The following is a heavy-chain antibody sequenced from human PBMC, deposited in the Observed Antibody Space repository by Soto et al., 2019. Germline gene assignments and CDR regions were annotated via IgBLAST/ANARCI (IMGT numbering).Heavy chain of an antibody. D-gene: IGHD6-19*01. J-gene: IGHJ5*02. CDR1: GYTFTGYY. CDR3: ARDRSSGWYGGLYIWFDP. V-gene: IGHV1-2*02. CDR2: INPNSGGT. Sequence: QVQLVQSGAEVKKPGASVKVSCKASGYTFTGYYMHWVRQAPGQGLEWMGWINPNSGGTNYAQKLQGRVTMARDTSISTAYMELSRLRSDDTAVYYCARDRSSGWYGGLYIWFDPWGQGTLVTVSS.